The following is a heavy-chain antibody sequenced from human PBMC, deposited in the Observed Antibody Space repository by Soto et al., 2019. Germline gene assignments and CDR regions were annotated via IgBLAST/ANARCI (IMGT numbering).Heavy chain of an antibody. CDR1: GFTFSNYG. CDR2: ISYDGSKK. V-gene: IGHV3-30*18. CDR3: AKADSSGWYSSYCFDY. Sequence: PGGSLRLSCAASGFTFSNYGIHWVRQAPGKGLEWVAVISYDGSKKYYADSVKGRFTISRDNSKNTLYLQMNSLRAEDTAVYYCAKADSSGWYSSYCFDYWGQGTMVTVSS. D-gene: IGHD6-19*01. J-gene: IGHJ4*02.